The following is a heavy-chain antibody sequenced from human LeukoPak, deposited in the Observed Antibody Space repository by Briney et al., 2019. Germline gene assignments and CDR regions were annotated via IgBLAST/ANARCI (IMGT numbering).Heavy chain of an antibody. V-gene: IGHV4-34*01. CDR1: GGSFSGYY. J-gene: IGHJ6*02. CDR3: ARGPSIGYCSGGSCYGFYYYGMDV. Sequence: SETLSLTCAVYGGSFSGYYWSWIRQPPGKGLEWLGEINHSGSTNYNPSLKSRVTISVDTSKNQFSLKLSSVTAADTAVYYCARGPSIGYCSGGSCYGFYYYGMDVWGQGTTVTVSS. CDR2: INHSGST. D-gene: IGHD2-15*01.